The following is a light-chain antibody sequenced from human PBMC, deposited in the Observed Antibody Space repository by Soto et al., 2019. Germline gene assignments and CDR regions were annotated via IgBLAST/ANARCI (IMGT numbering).Light chain of an antibody. Sequence: EIVLTQSPGTLSLSPGERATLSCRASHSVSSTYLTWYQHKPGQAPRLLIYGASSRATGIPDRFSGSGSGTDFTLTISGLEPEDFAVYYCQQYGSSRYTFGQGTKLEIK. J-gene: IGKJ2*01. CDR2: GAS. CDR3: QQYGSSRYT. V-gene: IGKV3-20*01. CDR1: HSVSSTY.